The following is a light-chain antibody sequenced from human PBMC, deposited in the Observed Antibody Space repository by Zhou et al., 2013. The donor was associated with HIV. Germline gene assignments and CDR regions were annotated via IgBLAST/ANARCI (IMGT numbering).Light chain of an antibody. CDR1: SSNIGAGYD. CDR3: QSYDSSLSCVV. CDR2: SNI. V-gene: IGLV1-40*01. Sequence: QSVLTQPPSVSGAPGQRLTISCTGSSSNIGAGYDVHWYQQFPGTAPKLLIYSNIIRPSGVPDRFSGSKSGTSASLAITGLQAEDEADYYCQSYDSSLSCVVFGGGTKLTVL. J-gene: IGLJ2*01.